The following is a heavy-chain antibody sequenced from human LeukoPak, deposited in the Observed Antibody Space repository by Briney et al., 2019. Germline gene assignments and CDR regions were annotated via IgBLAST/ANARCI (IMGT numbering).Heavy chain of an antibody. J-gene: IGHJ4*02. CDR3: ARGRRYGGYSYGYAGLDY. CDR2: IDHSGST. V-gene: IGHV4-34*01. D-gene: IGHD5-18*01. Sequence: KPSETLSPTCAVYGGSFSGYYWSWIRQPPGKGLEWIGEIDHSGSTNYNPSLKSRVTISVDTSKNQFSLKLSSVAAADTAVYYCARGRRYGGYSYGYAGLDYWGQGTLVTVSS. CDR1: GGSFSGYY.